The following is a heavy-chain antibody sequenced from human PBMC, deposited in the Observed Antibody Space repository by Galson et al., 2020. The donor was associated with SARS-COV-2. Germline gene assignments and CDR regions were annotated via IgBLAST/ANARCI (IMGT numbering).Heavy chain of an antibody. CDR2: MSGSGDSI. D-gene: IGHD3-3*01. J-gene: IGHJ4*02. CDR1: GFIFRSSA. V-gene: IGHV3-23*01. Sequence: GGSLRLSCAASGFIFRSSAMSWVRQAPGQGLEWVSGMSGSGDSIHYADPVKGRFTISRDNSKNTLYLQMNSLRAEDTAVYYCASIAYYDFWVGFQNFYYFNYWGQGTLVTVSS. CDR3: ASIAYYDFWVGFQNFYYFNY.